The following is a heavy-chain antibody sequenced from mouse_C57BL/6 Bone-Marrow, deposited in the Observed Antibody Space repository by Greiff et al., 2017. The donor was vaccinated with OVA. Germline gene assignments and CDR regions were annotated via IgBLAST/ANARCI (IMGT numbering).Heavy chain of an antibody. Sequence: EVKLQESGAELVRPGASVKLSCTASGFNIKDDYMHWVKQRPEQGLEWIGWIDPENGDTEYASKFQGKATITADTSSNTAYLQLSSLTSEDTAVYYCTTWGDKGFAYWGQGTLVTVSA. D-gene: IGHD3-3*01. CDR2: IDPENGDT. J-gene: IGHJ3*01. V-gene: IGHV14-4*01. CDR1: GFNIKDDY. CDR3: TTWGDKGFAY.